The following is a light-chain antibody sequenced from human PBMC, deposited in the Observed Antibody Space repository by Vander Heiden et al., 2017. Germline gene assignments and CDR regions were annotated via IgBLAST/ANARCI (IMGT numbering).Light chain of an antibody. Sequence: HSLLTQPPSVSGAPGQRVTISCTGSSSNIGAGYDVHWYQQLPATAQHLLCYGNSNRPSGVPDRFSCSTSGTSASPVITGLPAEDEAYYYGQYYDSRISGPVVFGGGTKLTVL. J-gene: IGLJ2*01. CDR1: SSNIGAGYD. V-gene: IGLV1-40*01. CDR2: GNS. CDR3: QYYDSRISGPVV.